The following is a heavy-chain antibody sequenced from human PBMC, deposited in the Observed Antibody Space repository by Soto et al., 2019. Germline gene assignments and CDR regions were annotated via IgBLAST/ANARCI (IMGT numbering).Heavy chain of an antibody. CDR3: ATRPTPYGYYALDF. CDR2: IKSQTDGGTT. V-gene: IGHV3-15*01. D-gene: IGHD4-17*01. Sequence: EVQLVESGGVLVKPGGSLRLSCAASGFTFNKAWMTWVRQAPGKGLEWVGRIKSQTDGGTTDYTAPVKGRFTISRDDSKNTLYLQMNSLKTEDTAVYYCATRPTPYGYYALDFWGQGTLVNVSS. CDR1: GFTFNKAW. J-gene: IGHJ4*02.